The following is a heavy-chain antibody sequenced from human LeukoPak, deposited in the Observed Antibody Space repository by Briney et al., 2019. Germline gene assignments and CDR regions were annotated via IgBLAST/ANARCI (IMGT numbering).Heavy chain of an antibody. D-gene: IGHD3-3*01. V-gene: IGHV4-4*07. Sequence: SETLSLTCTVSGGSISSYYWSWIRQPAGKGLEWIGCIYTSGSTNYNPSLKSRVTMSVDTSKNQFSLKLSSVTAADTAVYYCARGGRSDVLRFLEWSLEYYFDYWGQGTLITVSS. CDR2: IYTSGST. J-gene: IGHJ4*02. CDR3: ARGGRSDVLRFLEWSLEYYFDY. CDR1: GGSISSYY.